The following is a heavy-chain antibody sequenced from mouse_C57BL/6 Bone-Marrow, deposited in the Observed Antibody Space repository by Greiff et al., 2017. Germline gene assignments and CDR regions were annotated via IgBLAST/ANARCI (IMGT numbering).Heavy chain of an antibody. V-gene: IGHV1-55*01. D-gene: IGHD2-5*01. CDR1: GYTFTSYW. CDR2: IYPGSGST. J-gene: IGHJ1*03. Sequence: QVQLQQPGAELVKPGASVKMSCKASGYTFTSYWITWVKQRPGQGLAWIGDIYPGSGSTNYNEKFKSKATLTVDTSSSTASMQLSSLTSADSAVYYCARPYYSNYWYFDVWGTGTTVTVSS. CDR3: ARPYYSNYWYFDV.